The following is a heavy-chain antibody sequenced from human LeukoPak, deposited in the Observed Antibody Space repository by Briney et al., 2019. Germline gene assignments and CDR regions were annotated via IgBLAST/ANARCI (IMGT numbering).Heavy chain of an antibody. CDR1: GFTFSSYW. CDR2: IKQDGSEK. V-gene: IGHV3-7*05. CDR3: ARDRDNITCPHDY. J-gene: IGHJ4*02. D-gene: IGHD2-15*01. Sequence: GGSLRLSCAASGFTFSSYWMSWLRQAPGKGLEWVANIKQDGSEKYYVDSVKGRFTISRDNAKRSLYLQMNSLRAEDTAVFYCARDRDNITCPHDYWGQGTLVTVSS.